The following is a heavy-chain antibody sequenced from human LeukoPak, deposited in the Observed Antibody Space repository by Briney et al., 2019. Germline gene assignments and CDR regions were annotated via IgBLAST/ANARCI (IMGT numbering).Heavy chain of an antibody. J-gene: IGHJ5*02. CDR1: GGAIGRGGDN. CDR2: IHYSGST. Sequence: PSQTLSLTCSVSGGAIGRGGDNGSWIRQHPGRGLEWIGYIHYSGSTFYNPSLKSRLTISVDTSKNQFSLKLSSVTAADTAVYYCARPGSDILTVSQNLFDRWGDRPLVTVSS. D-gene: IGHD3-9*01. V-gene: IGHV4-31*03. CDR3: ARPGSDILTVSQNLFDR.